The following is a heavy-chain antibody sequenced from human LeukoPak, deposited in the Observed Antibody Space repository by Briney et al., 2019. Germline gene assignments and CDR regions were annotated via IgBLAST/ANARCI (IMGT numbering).Heavy chain of an antibody. V-gene: IGHV3-74*01. CDR1: GFSFNTYW. D-gene: IGHD3-9*01. Sequence: GGSLRLSCVASGFSFNTYWMHWVRHAPGKGLVWVSRISGGGSNTTYADSVKGRFTISRDNAKNTVYLQMNSLRAEDTAVYYCARANYHNNWGQGTLVTVSS. CDR3: ARANYHNN. CDR2: ISGGGSNT. J-gene: IGHJ4*02.